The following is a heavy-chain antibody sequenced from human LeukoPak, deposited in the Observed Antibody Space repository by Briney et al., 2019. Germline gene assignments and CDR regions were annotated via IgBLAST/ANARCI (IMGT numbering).Heavy chain of an antibody. CDR3: AKDSLKEWLLNPPYFDC. J-gene: IGHJ4*02. CDR1: GFIVNNYA. CDR2: IIGSGGST. D-gene: IGHD3-3*01. Sequence: GGSLRFSCAASGFIVNNYAIKWVRQGPGKGLEWVSTIIGSGGSTYFADSVKGRFTISRDNSKNTLYLQMNSLRAEDTAVYYCAKDSLKEWLLNPPYFDCWGQGTLVTVSS. V-gene: IGHV3-23*01.